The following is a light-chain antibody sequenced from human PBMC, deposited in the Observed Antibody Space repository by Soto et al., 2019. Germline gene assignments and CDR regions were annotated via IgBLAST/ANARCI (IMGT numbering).Light chain of an antibody. V-gene: IGKV1-9*01. CDR1: QDISNY. J-gene: IGKJ5*01. CDR2: TAS. Sequence: DIQLSQSPSFLSASVGDRVTITCGASQDISNYLAWYQQKPGKAPNLLIHTASTLQSGVPSRFSGSGSGTEFTLTISSLQPEDFATYYCQQRNSYPITFGQGTRLEIK. CDR3: QQRNSYPIT.